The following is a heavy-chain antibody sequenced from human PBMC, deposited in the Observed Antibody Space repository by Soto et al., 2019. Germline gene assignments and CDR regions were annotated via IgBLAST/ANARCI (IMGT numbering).Heavy chain of an antibody. CDR2: INAGNGNT. Sequence: ASVKVSCKASGYTFTRYSMHWVREAPGQRLEWMGWINAGNGNTKYSQKFQGRVTITRDTSASTAYMELSSLRSEDTAVYYCAREIPNSGGNDYWGQGTLVTVSS. CDR3: AREIPNSGGNDY. J-gene: IGHJ4*02. V-gene: IGHV1-3*01. CDR1: GYTFTRYS. D-gene: IGHD1-26*01.